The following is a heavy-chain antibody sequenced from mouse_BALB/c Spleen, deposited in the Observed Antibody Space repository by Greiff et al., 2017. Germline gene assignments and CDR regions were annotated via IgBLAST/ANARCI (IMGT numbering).Heavy chain of an antibody. D-gene: IGHD2-1*01. CDR1: GFTFSSYT. V-gene: IGHV5-6-4*01. CDR2: ISSGGSYT. CDR3: TNGNYDY. Sequence: DVMLVESGGGLVKPGGSLKLSCAASGFTFSSYTMSWVRQTPEKRLEWVATISSGGSYTYYPDSVKGRFTISRDNAKNTLYLQMSSLKSEDTAMYYCTNGNYDYWGQGTTLTVSS. J-gene: IGHJ2*01.